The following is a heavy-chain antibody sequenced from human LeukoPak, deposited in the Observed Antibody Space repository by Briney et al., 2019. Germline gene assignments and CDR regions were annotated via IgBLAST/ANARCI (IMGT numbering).Heavy chain of an antibody. CDR1: GYTFTSYG. V-gene: IGHV1-18*01. J-gene: IGHJ4*02. Sequence: GASVKVSCKASGYTFTSYGISWVRQAPGQGLEWMGWISAYNGNTNYAQKLQGRVTMTTDTSTSTAYMELRSLRSDDTAVYYCAREGSSGWYTAVYFDYWGLGTLVTVSS. D-gene: IGHD6-19*01. CDR2: ISAYNGNT. CDR3: AREGSSGWYTAVYFDY.